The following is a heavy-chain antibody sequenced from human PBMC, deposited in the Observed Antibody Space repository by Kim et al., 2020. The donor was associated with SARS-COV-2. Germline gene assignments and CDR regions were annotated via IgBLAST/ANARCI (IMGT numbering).Heavy chain of an antibody. D-gene: IGHD6-13*01. Sequence: SETLSLTCAVYGGSFSGYYWSWIRQPPGKGLEWIGEINHSGSTNYNPSLKSRVTISVDTSKNQFSLKLSSVTAADTAVYYCARTYSSSWFSYYYGMAVWGHGPTVTVSS. J-gene: IGHJ6*02. CDR2: INHSGST. V-gene: IGHV4-34*01. CDR1: GGSFSGYY. CDR3: ARTYSSSWFSYYYGMAV.